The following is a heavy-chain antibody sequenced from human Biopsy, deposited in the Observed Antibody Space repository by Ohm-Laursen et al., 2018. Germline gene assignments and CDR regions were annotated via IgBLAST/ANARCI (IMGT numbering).Heavy chain of an antibody. V-gene: IGHV4-31*11. Sequence: TLSLTCGVSGASVKTSGYFWAWIRQRPGKGLEWIGYISYNERTHYNPSLTSRLAISFDTSNNRISLQLRSVSVADTAVYYCVREPKTGTAEAWYFDLWGRGSPVPVPS. CDR3: VREPKTGTAEAWYFDL. CDR1: GASVKTSGYF. D-gene: IGHD3-9*01. CDR2: ISYNERT. J-gene: IGHJ2*01.